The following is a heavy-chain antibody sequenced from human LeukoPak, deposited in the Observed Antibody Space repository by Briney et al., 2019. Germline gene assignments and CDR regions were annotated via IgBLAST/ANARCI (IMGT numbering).Heavy chain of an antibody. J-gene: IGHJ6*03. D-gene: IGHD3-22*01. CDR3: ARDLGAPELTGGYIGYYYYYMDV. CDR2: INAGNGNT. CDR1: GYTFTSYA. V-gene: IGHV1-3*03. Sequence: ASVKVSCKASGYTFTSYAMHWVRQAPGQRLEWMGWINAGNGNTKYSQEFQGRVTITRDTSANTAYMELSSLRSEDTAVYYCARDLGAPELTGGYIGYYYYYMDVWGKGTTVTVSS.